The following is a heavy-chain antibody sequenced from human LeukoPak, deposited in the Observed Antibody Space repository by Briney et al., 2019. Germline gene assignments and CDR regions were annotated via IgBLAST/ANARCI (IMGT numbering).Heavy chain of an antibody. J-gene: IGHJ4*02. CDR3: SRGQWFGEFAY. V-gene: IGHV3-74*01. Sequence: GGSLRLSCAASGFTFSSYWMHWVRQAPGKGLVWVSRINGDGSSTSYADSVKGRFTMSRDNAKNTLYLQMNTLRAEDTAVYYCSRGQWFGEFAYWGQGTVVTVSS. CDR1: GFTFSSYW. CDR2: INGDGSST. D-gene: IGHD3-10*01.